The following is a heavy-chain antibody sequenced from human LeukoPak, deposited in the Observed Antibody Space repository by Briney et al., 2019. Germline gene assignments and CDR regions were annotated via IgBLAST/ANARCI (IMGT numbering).Heavy chain of an antibody. D-gene: IGHD1-7*01. J-gene: IGHJ4*02. CDR1: GFTFSSYE. CDR2: ISSSGSTI. V-gene: IGHV3-48*03. CDR3: AKEETTLGDN. Sequence: PGGSLRLSCAASGFTFSSYEMNWVRQAPGKGLEWVSYISSSGSTIYYADSVKGRFTISRDNAKNSLYPQMNSLRAEDTAVYYCAKEETTLGDNWGQGTLVTVSS.